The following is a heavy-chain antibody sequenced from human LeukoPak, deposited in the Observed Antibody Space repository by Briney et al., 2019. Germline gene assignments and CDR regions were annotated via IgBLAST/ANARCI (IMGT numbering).Heavy chain of an antibody. Sequence: ASVKVSCKASGFTFTSSAVQWVRQARGQRLEWRVWIVVGSGNTNYAQKFQERVTITRDMSTSTAYMELSSLRSEDTAVYYCAASLGYSSSWYFGSPYFDYWGQGTLVTVSS. CDR1: GFTFTSSA. V-gene: IGHV1-58*01. CDR2: IVVGSGNT. J-gene: IGHJ4*02. D-gene: IGHD6-13*01. CDR3: AASLGYSSSWYFGSPYFDY.